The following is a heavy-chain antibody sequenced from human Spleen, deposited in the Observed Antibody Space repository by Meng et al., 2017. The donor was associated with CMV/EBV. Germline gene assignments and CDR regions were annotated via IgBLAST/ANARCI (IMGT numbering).Heavy chain of an antibody. J-gene: IGHJ4*02. D-gene: IGHD6-19*01. Sequence: GGSLRLSCAASGFTFSNYGMHWVRQAPGRGLEWVAFISYDGSSKYYADSVKGRFTISRDNSKNTLYLQMNSLRAEGTAVYYCARDRSRSGWYSLGGYWGQGTLVTVSS. CDR3: ARDRSRSGWYSLGGY. CDR1: GFTFSNYG. CDR2: ISYDGSSK. V-gene: IGHV3-30*04.